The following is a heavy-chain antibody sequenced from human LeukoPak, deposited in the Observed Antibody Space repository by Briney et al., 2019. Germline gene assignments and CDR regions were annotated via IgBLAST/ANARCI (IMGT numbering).Heavy chain of an antibody. CDR1: GYTFTSYD. V-gene: IGHV1-8*01. J-gene: IGHJ3*02. CDR3: ARGHRYGGNSGNAFDI. Sequence: ASVKVSCKASGYTFTSYDINWVRQATGQGLEWMGWMNPNSGNTGYAQKFQGRVTMTRNTSISTAYMELSSLRSEDTAVYYCARGHRYGGNSGNAFDIWGQGTMVTVSS. CDR2: MNPNSGNT. D-gene: IGHD4-23*01.